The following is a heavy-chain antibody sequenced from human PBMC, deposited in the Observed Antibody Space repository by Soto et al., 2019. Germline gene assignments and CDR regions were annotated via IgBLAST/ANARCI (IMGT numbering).Heavy chain of an antibody. CDR3: AKQNGYGGNSELEY. Sequence: EVQLLESGGGLVQPGGSLRLSCAASGFTFSSYAMSWVRQAPGKGLEWVSAISGSGGSTYYADSVKGRFTISRDNSKNTLYLQMNSLRAADTAVYYCAKQNGYGGNSELEYWGQGTLVTVSS. V-gene: IGHV3-23*01. CDR1: GFTFSSYA. D-gene: IGHD2-21*02. J-gene: IGHJ4*02. CDR2: ISGSGGST.